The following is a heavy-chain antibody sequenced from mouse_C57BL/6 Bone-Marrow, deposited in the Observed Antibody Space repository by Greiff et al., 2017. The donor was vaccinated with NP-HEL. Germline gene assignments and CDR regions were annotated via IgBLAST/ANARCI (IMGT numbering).Heavy chain of an antibody. Sequence: EVKLVESGGGLVKPGGSLKLSCAASGFTFSDYGMHWVRQAPEKGLEWVAYISSGSSTIYYADTVKGRFTISSDNAKNTLFLQMTSLRSEDTAMYYCARGPYRGYAMDYWGQGTSVTVSS. CDR2: ISSGSSTI. D-gene: IGHD2-14*01. CDR1: GFTFSDYG. J-gene: IGHJ4*01. CDR3: ARGPYRGYAMDY. V-gene: IGHV5-17*01.